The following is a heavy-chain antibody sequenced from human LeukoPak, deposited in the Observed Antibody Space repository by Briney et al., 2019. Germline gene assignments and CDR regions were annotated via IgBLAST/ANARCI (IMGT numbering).Heavy chain of an antibody. D-gene: IGHD3-10*01. CDR2: ISGSGGST. CDR1: GFTFSSYA. Sequence: GGSLRLSCAASGFTFSSYAMSWVRQAPGKGLEWVSAISGSGGSTYYADSVKGRFTISRDNSKNTLYLQMNSLRAEDTAVCYCAKPFYYGSGSNNWFDPWGQGTLVTVSS. V-gene: IGHV3-23*01. J-gene: IGHJ5*02. CDR3: AKPFYYGSGSNNWFDP.